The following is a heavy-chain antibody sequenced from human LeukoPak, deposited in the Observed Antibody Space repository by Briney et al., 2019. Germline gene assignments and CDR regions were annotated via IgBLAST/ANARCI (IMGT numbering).Heavy chain of an antibody. V-gene: IGHV4-59*02. CDR1: GVSVSTSH. J-gene: IGHJ4*02. D-gene: IGHD2/OR15-2a*01. CDR2: LSYTGKT. Sequence: PSETLSLTCNVSGVSVSTSHWNWIRQRPGKGLEWIGCLSYTGKTDYNPSLKSRVSISLGSSNNHFSLKLTSVTAADTAVYYCSEGYFEPFDHWGQGILVTVSS. CDR3: SEGYFEPFDH.